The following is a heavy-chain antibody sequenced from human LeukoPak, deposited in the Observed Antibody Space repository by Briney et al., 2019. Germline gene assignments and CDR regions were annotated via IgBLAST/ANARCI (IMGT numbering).Heavy chain of an antibody. Sequence: AETLSLTCTVSGGSISSSSYYWGWIRQPPGKGLEWFGSIYYSGSTYYNPSLKSRVTISVDTSKNQFSLKLSSVTAADTAVYYCVGGYLGTTGTGGVDYWGQGTLVTVSS. D-gene: IGHD1-1*01. J-gene: IGHJ4*02. CDR1: GGSISSSSYY. V-gene: IGHV4-39*07. CDR3: VGGYLGTTGTGGVDY. CDR2: IYYSGST.